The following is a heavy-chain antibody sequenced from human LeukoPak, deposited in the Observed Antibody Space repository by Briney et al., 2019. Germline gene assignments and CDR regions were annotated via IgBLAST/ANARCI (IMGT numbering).Heavy chain of an antibody. CDR1: GFTFSVYG. V-gene: IGHV3-7*01. J-gene: IGHJ5*02. CDR3: ARDFGFSGWFDP. D-gene: IGHD3-10*01. Sequence: GGSLRLSCAASGFTFSVYGMYWVRQAPGKGLEWVANIKQDGSEKYYVDSVKGRFTISRDNAKNSLYLQMNSLRAEDTAVYYCARDFGFSGWFDPWGQGTLVTVS. CDR2: IKQDGSEK.